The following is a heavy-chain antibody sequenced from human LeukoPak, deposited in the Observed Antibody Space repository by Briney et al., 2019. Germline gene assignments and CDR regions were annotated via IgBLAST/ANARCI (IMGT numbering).Heavy chain of an antibody. J-gene: IGHJ4*02. Sequence: SETLSLTCTVSGGSISIYYWNWIRQPAGKGLEWIGRIYTSGSTNYNPSLKSRVTMSVDTSKNQFSLKLSSVTAADTAVYFCAGGSTMIRGAADYWGQGTLVTVSS. CDR3: AGGSTMIRGAADY. V-gene: IGHV4-4*07. D-gene: IGHD3-10*01. CDR1: GGSISIYY. CDR2: IYTSGST.